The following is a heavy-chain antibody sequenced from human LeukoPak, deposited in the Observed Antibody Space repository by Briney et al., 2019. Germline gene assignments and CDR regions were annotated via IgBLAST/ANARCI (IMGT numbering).Heavy chain of an antibody. Sequence: SETLSLTCTVSAGSISSYYWSWVRQPPGKGLKLMWYSYYSGSTNYNPSPKSRVTISVDTSKNQFSLRLSPSTATDTAVYYCARAPSYSYDNSGSIDGPASEAGWFDLWGQGTMVTVSS. CDR3: ARAPSYSYDNSGSIDGPASEAGWFDL. CDR2: SYYSGST. CDR1: AGSISSYY. J-gene: IGHJ5*02. V-gene: IGHV4-59*12. D-gene: IGHD3-22*01.